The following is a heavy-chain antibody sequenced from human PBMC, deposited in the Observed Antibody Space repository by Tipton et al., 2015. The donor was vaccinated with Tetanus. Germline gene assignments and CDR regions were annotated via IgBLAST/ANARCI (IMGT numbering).Heavy chain of an antibody. CDR1: GGSVSSSGYF. Sequence: TLSITCTVSGGSVSSSGYFWGWIRQSPGKGMEWIGSINSGGTTYHNPSLKSRLHISVDTSRNQFSLRLTSVTATDSAVYYCGRHGGSYIAYWCFDLWGRGSLVTVSS. CDR3: GRHGGSYIAYWCFDL. J-gene: IGHJ2*01. D-gene: IGHD1-26*01. CDR2: INSGGTT. V-gene: IGHV4-39*01.